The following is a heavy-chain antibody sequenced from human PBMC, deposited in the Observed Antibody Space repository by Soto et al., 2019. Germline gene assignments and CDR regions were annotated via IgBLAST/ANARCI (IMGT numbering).Heavy chain of an antibody. J-gene: IGHJ4*02. D-gene: IGHD2-15*01. CDR2: IDPSDSYT. CDR3: ARAVSGEPVRY. Sequence: GESLKISCNGSGYIFTSYWISWVRQMPGKGLEWMGRIDPSDSYTNYSPSFQGHVTISADKSISTAYLQWSSLKASDTAMYYCARAVSGEPVRYWGQGTLVTVSS. CDR1: GYIFTSYW. V-gene: IGHV5-10-1*01.